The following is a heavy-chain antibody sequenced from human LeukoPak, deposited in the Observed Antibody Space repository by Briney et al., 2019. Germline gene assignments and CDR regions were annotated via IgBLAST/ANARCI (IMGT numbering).Heavy chain of an antibody. CDR3: AKDGYGSGSSFDY. CDR1: GFTFSSYA. CDR2: ISGSGGST. D-gene: IGHD3-10*01. Sequence: GGSLRLSCAASGFTFSSYAMSWVRQAPGKGLEWVSAISGSGGSTYYADSVKGRFTISRENSKNTLYLQMNSLRAEDTAVYYCAKDGYGSGSSFDYWGQGTLVTVSS. V-gene: IGHV3-23*01. J-gene: IGHJ4*02.